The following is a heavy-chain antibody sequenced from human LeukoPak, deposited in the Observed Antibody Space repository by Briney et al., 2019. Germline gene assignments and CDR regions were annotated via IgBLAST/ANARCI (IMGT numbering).Heavy chain of an antibody. CDR1: GFTFSSYW. Sequence: GGSLRPPCAASGFTFSSYWMSWVRQAPGKGLEWVSVIYGGSRTLYSDSVKGRFTISRDISKNTVYLQMSNLRAEDMAVYYCARDRVSSWYHFDYWGQGTLVTVSS. J-gene: IGHJ4*02. V-gene: IGHV3-66*01. D-gene: IGHD6-13*01. CDR3: ARDRVSSWYHFDY. CDR2: IYGGSRT.